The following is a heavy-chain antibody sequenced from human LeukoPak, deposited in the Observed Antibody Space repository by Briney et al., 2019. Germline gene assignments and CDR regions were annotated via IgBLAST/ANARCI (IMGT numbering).Heavy chain of an antibody. Sequence: PGGSLRLSCAASGFTFSSYAMSWVRQAPGQGLEWVSTISGSGGSTYYADSVKGRFTISRDNSKNTLYLQMNGLRPEDTAVYYCAKDWGPEFASGSSYLDSWGQGILVTVSS. V-gene: IGHV3-23*01. CDR3: AKDWGPEFASGSSYLDS. CDR2: ISGSGGST. D-gene: IGHD3-10*01. CDR1: GFTFSSYA. J-gene: IGHJ5*01.